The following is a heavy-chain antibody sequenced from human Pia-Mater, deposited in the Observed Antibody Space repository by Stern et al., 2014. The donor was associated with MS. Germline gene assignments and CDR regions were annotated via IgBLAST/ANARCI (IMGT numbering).Heavy chain of an antibody. J-gene: IGHJ4*02. V-gene: IGHV1-3*01. D-gene: IGHD4-11*01. CDR2: INGGPGTT. CDR3: ARQPDYSDFLDF. CDR1: GYNFIDHA. Sequence: VQLMQSGAEVKKPGASMTISCKTSGYNFIDHAIHWVRQAPGQRLERMGWINGGPGTTKYSQKFQGRVSFTRDKAASAAYMDLSSLSPDDTAVYYCARQPDYSDFLDFWGQGTLVTVSS.